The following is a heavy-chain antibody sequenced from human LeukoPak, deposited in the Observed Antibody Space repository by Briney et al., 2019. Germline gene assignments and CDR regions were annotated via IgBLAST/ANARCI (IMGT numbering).Heavy chain of an antibody. CDR2: IKQDGSEK. V-gene: IGHV3-7*01. CDR3: AREVRVPSGYAYYYYYGMDV. CDR1: GFTFSSYW. D-gene: IGHD5-12*01. Sequence: PGGSLRLSCAASGFTFSSYWMSWVRQAPGKGLEWVANIKQDGSEKYYVDSVKGRFTISRDSAKNSLYLQMNSLRAEDTAVYYCAREVRVPSGYAYYYYYGMDVWGQGTTVTVSS. J-gene: IGHJ6*02.